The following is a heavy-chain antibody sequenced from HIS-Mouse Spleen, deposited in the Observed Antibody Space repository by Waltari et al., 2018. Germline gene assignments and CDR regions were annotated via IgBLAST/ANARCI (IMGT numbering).Heavy chain of an antibody. V-gene: IGHV4-39*07. CDR1: GGSISSVSYY. CDR3: AREIPYSSSWYDWYFDL. CDR2: IYYSGST. D-gene: IGHD6-13*01. Sequence: QLQLQESGPGLVKPSETLSLTCPVSGGSISSVSYYLGWIRQPPGKGLEWIGSIYYSGSTYYNPSLKSRVTISVDTSKNQFSLKLSSVTAADTAVYYCAREIPYSSSWYDWYFDLWGRGTLVTVSS. J-gene: IGHJ2*01.